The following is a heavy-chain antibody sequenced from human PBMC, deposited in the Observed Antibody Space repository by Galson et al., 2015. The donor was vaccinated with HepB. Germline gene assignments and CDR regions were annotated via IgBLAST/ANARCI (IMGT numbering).Heavy chain of an antibody. V-gene: IGHV3-30*18. CDR1: GFTFSNYA. D-gene: IGHD2-8*01. CDR3: AKDTNGYGLDV. CDR2: TIYSGAYK. J-gene: IGHJ6*02. Sequence: SLRLSCAASGFTFSNYAMHWVRQAPGKGLEWVASTIYSGAYKYYADSVRGRFTISRDYSKSTLFLQMNSLRVEDTALYYCAKDTNGYGLDVWGQGTTVTVSS.